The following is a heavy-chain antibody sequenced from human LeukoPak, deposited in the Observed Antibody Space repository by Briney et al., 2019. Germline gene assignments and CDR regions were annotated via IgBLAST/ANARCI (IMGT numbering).Heavy chain of an antibody. CDR2: ISSGSTYI. D-gene: IGHD5-12*01. J-gene: IGHJ6*03. CDR1: GFTFVTYS. Sequence: GGSLRLSCAASGFTFVTYSMNGVRQTPGKGLEWVSSISSGSTYIYYTDSVKGRFTISRDDAKNSLYLQMNSLRAEDTAVYYCARDSGSAYHFYYYMDVWGKGTTVTVSS. CDR3: ARDSGSAYHFYYYMDV. V-gene: IGHV3-21*01.